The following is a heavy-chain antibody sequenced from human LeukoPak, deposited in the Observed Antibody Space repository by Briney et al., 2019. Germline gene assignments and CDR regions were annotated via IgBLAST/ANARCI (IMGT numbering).Heavy chain of an antibody. CDR1: GSSFTGFY. CDR3: ACSYQYENGGSRVVIDAFEI. J-gene: IGHJ3*02. D-gene: IGHD3-22*01. Sequence: ASVKVSCKASGSSFTGFYIYWVRQAPGPGLEWMGWINPNSGGARYSQKFQGRVTMTRDTSISTGYMELSRLRSDDTAVYYCACSYQYENGGSRVVIDAFEIWGQGTRVTVSS. CDR2: INPNSGGA. V-gene: IGHV1-2*02.